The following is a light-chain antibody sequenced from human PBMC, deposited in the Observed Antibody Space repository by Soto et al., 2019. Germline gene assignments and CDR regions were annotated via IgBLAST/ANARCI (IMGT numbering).Light chain of an antibody. J-gene: IGLJ2*01. Sequence: QPVLTQPPSVSGAPGQRVTISCTGSSSNIRAGYDVHWYQQLPGTAPKLLVHGNTDRPSGVPDRFSGSKSGTSASLAITGLQAEDEADYYCQSYDSSLSGWLFGGGTKLTVL. CDR3: QSYDSSLSGWL. CDR2: GNT. V-gene: IGLV1-40*01. CDR1: SSNIRAGYD.